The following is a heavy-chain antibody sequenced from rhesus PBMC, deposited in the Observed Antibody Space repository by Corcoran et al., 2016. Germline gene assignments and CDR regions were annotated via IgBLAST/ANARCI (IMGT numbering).Heavy chain of an antibody. CDR3: ARGAVANFDY. CDR2: IYGSSST. D-gene: IGHD4-4*01. Sequence: QLQLQESGPGLVKPSETLSLTCAVSGGSISSSYWNWIRPAPRKGLEWIGSIYGSSSTNYNPALKSRVTLSVDTSKNLLSLNLSSVTAADTAVYYCARGAVANFDYWGQGVLVTVSS. CDR1: GGSISSSY. J-gene: IGHJ4*01. V-gene: IGHV4-169*01.